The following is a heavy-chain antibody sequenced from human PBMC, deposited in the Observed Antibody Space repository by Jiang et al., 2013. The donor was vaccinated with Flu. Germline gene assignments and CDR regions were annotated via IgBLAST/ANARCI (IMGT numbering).Heavy chain of an antibody. Sequence: LEWMGIIYPGDSDTRYSPSFQGQVTISADKSISTAYLQWSSLKASDTAMYYCARRMVITKRRDAFDIWGQGTMVTVSS. V-gene: IGHV5-51*01. CDR2: IYPGDSDT. CDR3: ARRMVITKRRDAFDI. J-gene: IGHJ3*02. D-gene: IGHD3-22*01.